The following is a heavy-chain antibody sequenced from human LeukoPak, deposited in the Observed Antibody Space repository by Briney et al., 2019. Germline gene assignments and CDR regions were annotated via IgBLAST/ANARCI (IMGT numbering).Heavy chain of an antibody. CDR3: AKAMEEYCSGGSCYQYYFDY. D-gene: IGHD2-15*01. J-gene: IGHJ4*02. CDR2: ISGSGGST. CDR1: GFTFSSYA. Sequence: GASLRLSCAASGFTFSSYAMSWVRQAPGKGLEWVSAISGSGGSTYYADSVKGRFTISRDNSKNTLYLQMNSLRAEDTAVYYCAKAMEEYCSGGSCYQYYFDYWGQGTLVTVSS. V-gene: IGHV3-23*01.